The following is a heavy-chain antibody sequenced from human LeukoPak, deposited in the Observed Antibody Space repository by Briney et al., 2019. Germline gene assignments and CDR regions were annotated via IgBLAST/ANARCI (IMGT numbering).Heavy chain of an antibody. CDR3: ARAPGDDFWSGYYHFDY. V-gene: IGHV3-30-3*01. D-gene: IGHD3-3*01. Sequence: PGRSLRLSCAASGFTFSSYVMHWVRQAPGKGLEWVAVISYDGSNKYYADSVKGRFTISRDNSKNTLYLQMNSLRAEDTAVYYCARAPGDDFWSGYYHFDYWGQGTLVTVSS. J-gene: IGHJ4*02. CDR1: GFTFSSYV. CDR2: ISYDGSNK.